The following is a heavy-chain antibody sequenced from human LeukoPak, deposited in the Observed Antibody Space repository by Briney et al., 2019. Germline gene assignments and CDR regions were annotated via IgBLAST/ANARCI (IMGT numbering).Heavy chain of an antibody. CDR2: ISWDGGST. CDR3: AKDLDSSGHYGGYYFDY. CDR1: GFTFDDYA. J-gene: IGHJ4*02. Sequence: GGSLRLSCAASGFTFDDYAMHWVRQAPGKGLEWVSLISWDGGSTYYADSVKGRFTISRDNSKNSLYLQMNSLRAEDTALYYCAKDLDSSGHYGGYYFDYWGQGTLVTVSS. D-gene: IGHD3-22*01. V-gene: IGHV3-43D*03.